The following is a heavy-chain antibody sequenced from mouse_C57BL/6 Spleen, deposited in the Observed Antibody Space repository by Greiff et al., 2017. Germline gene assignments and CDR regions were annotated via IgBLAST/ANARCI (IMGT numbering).Heavy chain of an antibody. CDR3: ARQEGYYGGSSLDY. J-gene: IGHJ4*01. D-gene: IGHD1-1*01. CDR1: GFAFSDYC. V-gene: IGHV5-12*01. Sequence: EVKLVESGGGLVQPGGSLKLSCAASGFAFSDYCMYWVRQTPEKRLEWVAYISNGGGSTYYPDTVKGRVTLSRDNAKNTLYLQMSRLKSEDTAVYYCARQEGYYGGSSLDYWGQGTSVTVSS. CDR2: ISNGGGST.